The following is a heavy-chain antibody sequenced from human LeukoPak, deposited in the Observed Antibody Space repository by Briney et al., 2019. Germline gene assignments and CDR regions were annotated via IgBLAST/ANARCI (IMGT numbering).Heavy chain of an antibody. V-gene: IGHV3-53*01. D-gene: IGHD3-10*01. Sequence: GGSLRLSCAASGFTVSSNYMSWVRQAPGKGLEWVSVIYSGGSTYYADSVKGRFTISRDNSKNTLYLQMNSLRAEDTAVYYCARASGSRPQYYYGSGSYEDWGQGTPVTVSS. J-gene: IGHJ4*02. CDR3: ARASGSRPQYYYGSGSYED. CDR1: GFTVSSNY. CDR2: IYSGGST.